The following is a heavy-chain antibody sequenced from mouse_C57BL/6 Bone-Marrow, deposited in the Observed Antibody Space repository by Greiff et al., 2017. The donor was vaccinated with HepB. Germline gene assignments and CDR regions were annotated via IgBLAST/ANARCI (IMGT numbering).Heavy chain of an antibody. CDR2: IDPATGGT. Sequence: QVHVKQSGAELVRPGASVTLSCKASGYTFTDYEMHWVKQTPVHGLEWIGAIDPATGGTAYNQKFKGKAILTADKSSSTAYMELRSLTSEDSAVYYCTRSKVPYYYGSRGFDYWGQGTTLTVSS. D-gene: IGHD1-1*01. CDR1: GYTFTDYE. CDR3: TRSKVPYYYGSRGFDY. V-gene: IGHV1-15*01. J-gene: IGHJ2*01.